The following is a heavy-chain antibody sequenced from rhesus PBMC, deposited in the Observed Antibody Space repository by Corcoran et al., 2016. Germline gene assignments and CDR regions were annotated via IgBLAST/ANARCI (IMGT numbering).Heavy chain of an antibody. J-gene: IGHJ6*01. V-gene: IGHV3-54*02. CDR2: ISYVGSKK. CDR1: GFTFSSYG. D-gene: IGHD3-3*01. CDR3: ARVGNFWTLGMGLDS. Sequence: EVQLVESGGGLVQPGGSLRLSCAASGFTFSSYGMHWVRQAPEEGLVWVAVISYVGSKKYYPDSLKDRFTISRDNSKNILYLQMNNLKLEDTSVYYCARVGNFWTLGMGLDSWGQGVVVTVSS.